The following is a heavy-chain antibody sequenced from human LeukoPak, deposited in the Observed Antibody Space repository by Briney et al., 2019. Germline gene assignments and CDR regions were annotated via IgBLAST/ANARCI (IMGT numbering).Heavy chain of an antibody. Sequence: SETLSLTCTVSGGSISSGDYYWSWIRQPPGKGLEWIGYIYYSGSTYYNPSLKSRVTISVDTSKNQFSLKLSSGTAADTAVYYCASTGGWYGGYYYYMDVWGKGTTVTVSS. CDR2: IYYSGST. CDR1: GGSISSGDYY. D-gene: IGHD6-19*01. CDR3: ASTGGWYGGYYYYMDV. V-gene: IGHV4-30-4*08. J-gene: IGHJ6*03.